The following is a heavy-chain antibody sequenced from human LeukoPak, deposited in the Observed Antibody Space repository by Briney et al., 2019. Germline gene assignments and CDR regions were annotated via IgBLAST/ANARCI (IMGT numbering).Heavy chain of an antibody. D-gene: IGHD3-10*01. CDR1: GFTFSSYA. V-gene: IGHV3-7*01. CDR2: LKQDGSDR. Sequence: GGSLRLSCAASGFTFSSYAMSWVRQAPGKGLEWVASLKQDGSDRYYVDSVKGQFTIARDNSKNTLYLQMNSLRPEDTAVYYCAKDRESLYGTGSGLDYWGQGTLVTVSS. CDR3: AKDRESLYGTGSGLDY. J-gene: IGHJ4*02.